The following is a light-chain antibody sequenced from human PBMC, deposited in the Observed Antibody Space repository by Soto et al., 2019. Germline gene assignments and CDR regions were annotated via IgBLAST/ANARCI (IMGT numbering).Light chain of an antibody. V-gene: IGKV1-5*01. CDR1: QSVRSW. CDR2: DAS. CDR3: QQSYSTPKIT. Sequence: DIQMTQSPATLSASVGDRVTITCRASQSVRSWLAWYQQKPGTAPKLLIFDASRLESGVPSRFSGSASGTEFTLTISSLQPDDFATYYCQQSYSTPKITFGQGTRLEI. J-gene: IGKJ5*01.